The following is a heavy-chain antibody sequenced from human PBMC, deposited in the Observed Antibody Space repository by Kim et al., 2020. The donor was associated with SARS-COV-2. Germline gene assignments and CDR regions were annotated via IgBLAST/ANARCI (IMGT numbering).Heavy chain of an antibody. Sequence: SETLSLTCAVYGGSFSGYYWSWIRQPPGKGLEWIGEINHSGSTNYNPSLKSRVTISVDTSKNQFSLKLSSVTAADTAVYYCAIGRGRGGSYFGLDYWGQGNLVHGSS. J-gene: IGHJ4*02. V-gene: IGHV4-34*01. D-gene: IGHD1-26*01. CDR2: INHSGST. CDR1: GGSFSGYY. CDR3: AIGRGRGGSYFGLDY.